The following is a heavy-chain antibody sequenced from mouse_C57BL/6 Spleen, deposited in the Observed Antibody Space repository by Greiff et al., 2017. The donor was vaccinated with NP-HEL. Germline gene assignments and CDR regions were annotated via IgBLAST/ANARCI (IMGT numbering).Heavy chain of an antibody. CDR1: GFTFSDYY. CDR3: ASSHYYGSRYYAMDY. CDR2: ISNGGGST. V-gene: IGHV5-12*01. Sequence: EVKLVESGGGLVQPGGSLKLSCAASGFTFSDYYMYWVRQTPEKRLEWVAYISNGGGSTYYPDTVKGRFTISRDNAKNTLYLQMSRLKSEDTAMYYCASSHYYGSRYYAMDYWGQGTSVTVSS. D-gene: IGHD1-1*01. J-gene: IGHJ4*01.